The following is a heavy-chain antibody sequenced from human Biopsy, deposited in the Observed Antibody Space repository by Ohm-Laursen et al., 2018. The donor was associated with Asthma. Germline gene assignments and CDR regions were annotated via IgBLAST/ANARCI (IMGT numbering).Heavy chain of an antibody. CDR3: ARKAGSCISRTCYSLDF. CDR2: INTVFGTT. Sequence: SSVKVSCKSLGGTFNTYVIGWVRQAPGQGLEWMGGINTVFGTTKYPQKFQDRVTITADDSTSTVYMELSSLRSEDTAVYYCARKAGSCISRTCYSLDFWGQGTLVTVSS. J-gene: IGHJ4*02. D-gene: IGHD2-2*01. CDR1: GGTFNTYV. V-gene: IGHV1-69*01.